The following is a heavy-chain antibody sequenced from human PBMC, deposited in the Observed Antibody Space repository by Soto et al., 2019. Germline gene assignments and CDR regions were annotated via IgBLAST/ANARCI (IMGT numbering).Heavy chain of an antibody. J-gene: IGHJ4*02. CDR3: ARMSGTYYVPDY. CDR2: IYHSGST. V-gene: IGHV4-31*01. Sequence: QVQLQESGPRLVEASQTLSLTCTVSNASITSSGYYWSWVRQPPGKRLEWIGYIYHSGSTFYSPSLQSLLTMSVDTSKNQFSLTLCSGTAADTAVYHCARMSGTYYVPDYGGQGTLVTVSS. D-gene: IGHD1-26*01. CDR1: NASITSSGYY.